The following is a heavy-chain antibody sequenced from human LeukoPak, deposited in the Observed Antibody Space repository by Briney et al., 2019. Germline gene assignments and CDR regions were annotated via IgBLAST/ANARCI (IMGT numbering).Heavy chain of an antibody. D-gene: IGHD2-15*01. CDR3: VRTSRGVGFLVDP. Sequence: GSVKVYCKASGYSFTNYDINWMRQASGQGLEWLGWMRPATGETGYAQKFQGRITMTSDTSISTAYMELSSLRSEDTAVYYCVRTSRGVGFLVDPWGQGTLVTVSS. J-gene: IGHJ5*02. CDR1: GYSFTNYD. V-gene: IGHV1-8*02. CDR2: MRPATGET.